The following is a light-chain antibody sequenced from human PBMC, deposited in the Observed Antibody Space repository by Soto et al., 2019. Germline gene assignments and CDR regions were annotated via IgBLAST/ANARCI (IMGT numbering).Light chain of an antibody. J-gene: IGLJ1*01. CDR2: ENN. CDR3: GTWDSSLSAGPYV. CDR1: SSNIGNNY. Sequence: QSVLTQPPSVSAAPGQKVTISCSGSSSNIGNNYVSWYQQLPGTAPKLLIYENNKRPSGIPDRFSGSKSGTSATLGITGLQTGDEADYYCGTWDSSLSAGPYVFGTGTKVTLL. V-gene: IGLV1-51*02.